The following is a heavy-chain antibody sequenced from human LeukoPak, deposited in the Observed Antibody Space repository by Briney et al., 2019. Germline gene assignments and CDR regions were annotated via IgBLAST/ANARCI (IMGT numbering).Heavy chain of an antibody. V-gene: IGHV3-23*01. CDR1: GFTFSSYA. CDR2: ISGSGVST. J-gene: IGHJ6*02. CDR3: AKDGSRVVVPAAINYYYYGMDV. Sequence: GGSLRLSCAASGFTFSSYAMSWVRQAPGKGLEWVSAISGSGVSTYYADSVKGRFTISRDNSKNTLYLQMNSLRAEDTAVYYCAKDGSRVVVPAAINYYYYGMDVWGQGTTVTVSS. D-gene: IGHD2-2*01.